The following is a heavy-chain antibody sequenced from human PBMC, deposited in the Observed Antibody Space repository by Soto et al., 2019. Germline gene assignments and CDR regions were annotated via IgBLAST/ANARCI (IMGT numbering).Heavy chain of an antibody. CDR2: IDAGNGNT. J-gene: IGHJ4*02. Sequence: ASLKVSCNASGSTFTSYAMHCVRQAPGQRLEWMGWIDAGNGNTKYSQKFQGRVTITRDTSASAAYMELSSLRSEDTAVYYCARGIAPYYFDYWGRGTLVTVSS. D-gene: IGHD6-13*01. V-gene: IGHV1-3*01. CDR3: ARGIAPYYFDY. CDR1: GSTFTSYA.